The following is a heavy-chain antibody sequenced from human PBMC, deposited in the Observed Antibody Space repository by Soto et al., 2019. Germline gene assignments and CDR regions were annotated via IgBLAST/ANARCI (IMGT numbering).Heavy chain of an antibody. V-gene: IGHV3-11*01. J-gene: IGHJ3*01. CDR1: GFTLSDYY. D-gene: IGHD3-22*01. CDR2: ISSSGSII. Sequence: QVQLVESGGGFVMPGGSLRLSCAASGFTLSDYYIVWIRQAPGKGLAWVSYISSSGSIINYADSVKGRFTISRDNAKNSLDLRMNSLTAGDTAVYYCAREFCTANSCYSSAFDVWGQGTMVTVSS. CDR3: AREFCTANSCYSSAFDV.